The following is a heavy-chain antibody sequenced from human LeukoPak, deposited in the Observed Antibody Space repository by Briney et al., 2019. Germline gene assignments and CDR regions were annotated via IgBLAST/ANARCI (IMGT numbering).Heavy chain of an antibody. CDR3: AIDLRSSREHFQP. J-gene: IGHJ1*01. CDR2: INPSRGST. V-gene: IGHV1-46*03. CDR1: GYTFTSYY. Sequence: ASVKVSCKASGYTFTSYYMHWVRQAPGQGHEWMGIINPSRGSTSYAQEFQGRVTITSDTSTSTVYMELSSLRSEDTAVYYCAIDLRSSREHFQPWGQGTLVTVSS. D-gene: IGHD6-19*01.